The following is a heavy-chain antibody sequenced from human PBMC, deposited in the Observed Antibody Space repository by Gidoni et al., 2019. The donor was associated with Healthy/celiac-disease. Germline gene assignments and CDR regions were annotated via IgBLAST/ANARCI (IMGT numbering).Heavy chain of an antibody. D-gene: IGHD3-10*01. CDR1: GYTFTTYG. CDR2: ISAYNGNT. J-gene: IGHJ4*02. Sequence: HVQLVQSGAAVKKPGASVKVSCKSSGYTFTTYGTSWVRQAPGQGLEWMGWISAYNGNTNYAQKLQGRVTMTTDTSTSTAYMELRSLRSDDTAVYYCARDQGEAYYGSGRDYFDYWGQGTLVTVSS. CDR3: ARDQGEAYYGSGRDYFDY. V-gene: IGHV1-18*01.